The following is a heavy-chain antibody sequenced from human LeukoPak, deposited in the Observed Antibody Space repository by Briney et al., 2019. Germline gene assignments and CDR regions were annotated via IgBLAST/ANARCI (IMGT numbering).Heavy chain of an antibody. J-gene: IGHJ4*02. D-gene: IGHD3-16*02. Sequence: PGGSLRLSCAASGFTFSSYEMNWVRQAPGKGLEWFSYISSSGSTIYYADSVKGRFTISRDNAKNSLYLQMNSLKAEDRAVYYCASYMFWGVIGFDYWGQGTLVTVSS. V-gene: IGHV3-48*03. CDR1: GFTFSSYE. CDR2: ISSSGSTI. CDR3: ASYMFWGVIGFDY.